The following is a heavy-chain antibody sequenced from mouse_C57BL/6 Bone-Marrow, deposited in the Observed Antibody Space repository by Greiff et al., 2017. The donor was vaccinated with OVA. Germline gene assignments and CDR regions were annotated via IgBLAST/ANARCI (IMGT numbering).Heavy chain of an antibody. Sequence: EVQVVESGGGLVQPGGSLKLSCAASGFTFSDYGMAWVRQAPRKGPEWVAFLSNLAYSSYYADTVTGGFTISRENAKNTLYREMSSLRSEDTAMYYCARRSRYYAMDYWCQGTSVTVSS. D-gene: IGHD1-1*01. CDR1: GFTFSDYG. J-gene: IGHJ4*01. CDR2: LSNLAYSS. CDR3: ARRSRYYAMDY. V-gene: IGHV5-15*01.